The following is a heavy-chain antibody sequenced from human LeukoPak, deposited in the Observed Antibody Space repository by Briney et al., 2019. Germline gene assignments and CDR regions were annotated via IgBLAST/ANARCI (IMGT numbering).Heavy chain of an antibody. CDR1: GFTVSSND. Sequence: GGSLRLSCAASGFTVSSNDMSWVRQAPGKGLEWVSAISGSGGSTYYADSVKGRFTISRDNSKNTLYLQMNSLRAEDTAVYYCAKDLSSTSIYPEYMDVWGKGTTVTVSS. CDR3: AKDLSSTSIYPEYMDV. D-gene: IGHD2-2*01. CDR2: ISGSGGST. V-gene: IGHV3-23*01. J-gene: IGHJ6*03.